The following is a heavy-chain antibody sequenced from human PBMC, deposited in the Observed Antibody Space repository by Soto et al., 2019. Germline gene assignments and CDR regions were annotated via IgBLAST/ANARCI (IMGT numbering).Heavy chain of an antibody. CDR2: FSSGDNTI. CDR3: VRDRDCAFDY. J-gene: IGHJ4*02. CDR1: GFTFISYS. Sequence: GSLRLSCIASGFTFISYSMNWVRQAPGKGLEGVSYFSSGDNTISYAASVKGRFTISRDNAKNSLFLQMNSLRAEDTSLYYSVRDRDCAFDYWGQRTLVTVSS. D-gene: IGHD2-21*02. V-gene: IGHV3-48*01.